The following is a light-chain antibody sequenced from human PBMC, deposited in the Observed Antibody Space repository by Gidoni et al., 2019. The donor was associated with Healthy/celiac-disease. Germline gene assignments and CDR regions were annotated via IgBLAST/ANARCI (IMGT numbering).Light chain of an antibody. CDR3: QQYGSPLFT. J-gene: IGKJ3*01. CDR2: GAS. V-gene: IGKV3-20*01. Sequence: EIVLTQSPGTLSLSPGERATLSCRASQSVSSSYLAWYQQKPGQAPRLLIYGASSRATGIPDRFSGSGSGTDFTLTISRLESEDLAVYYCQQYGSPLFTFGPGTKVDIK. CDR1: QSVSSSY.